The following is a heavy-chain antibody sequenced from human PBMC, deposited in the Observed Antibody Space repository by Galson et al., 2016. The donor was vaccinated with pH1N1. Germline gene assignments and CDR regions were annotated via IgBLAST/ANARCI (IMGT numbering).Heavy chain of an antibody. CDR1: GFSLSSYS. CDR3: ARDLGYAYGFYYYYMDV. V-gene: IGHV3-48*04. J-gene: IGHJ6*03. D-gene: IGHD5-18*01. CDR2: ISRSVTNI. Sequence: SLRLSCAASGFSLSSYSMNWVRQAPGKGLEWVSYISRSVTNIYYAGSVKGRFTISRDTAKNSLYLQMDSLRLDDTAVYFCARDLGYAYGFYYYYMDVWGKGTTVTVSS.